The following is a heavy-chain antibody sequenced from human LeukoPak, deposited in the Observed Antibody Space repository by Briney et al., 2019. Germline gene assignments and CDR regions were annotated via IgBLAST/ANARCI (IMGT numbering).Heavy chain of an antibody. V-gene: IGHV3-49*03. CDR3: TRNRIMTDF. J-gene: IGHJ4*02. D-gene: IGHD2-15*01. Sequence: GGSLRLSCTASGFTFGDYSMTWFRQAPGKGLEWVSFIRNKASGGTTEHAASVRGRFTTSRDDSKSIAYLQMNSLKTEDTALYYCTRNRIMTDFWGQGTLVTVSS. CDR1: GFTFGDYS. CDR2: IRNKASGGTT.